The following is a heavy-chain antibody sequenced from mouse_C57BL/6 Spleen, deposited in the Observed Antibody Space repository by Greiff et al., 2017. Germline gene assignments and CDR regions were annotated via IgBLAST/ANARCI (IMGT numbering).Heavy chain of an antibody. CDR1: GFTFSSYA. CDR3: ARDEGLRAMDY. J-gene: IGHJ4*01. Sequence: DVHLVESGGGLVKPGGSLKLSCAASGFTFSSYAMSWVRQTPEKRLEWVATISDGGSYTYYPDNVKGRFTISRDNAKNNLYLQMSHLKSEDTAMYYCARDEGLRAMDYWGQGTSVTVSS. CDR2: ISDGGSYT. D-gene: IGHD2-2*01. V-gene: IGHV5-4*01.